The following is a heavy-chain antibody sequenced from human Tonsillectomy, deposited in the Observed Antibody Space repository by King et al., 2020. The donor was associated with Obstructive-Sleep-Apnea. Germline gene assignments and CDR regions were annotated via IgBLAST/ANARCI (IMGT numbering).Heavy chain of an antibody. V-gene: IGHV4-30-4*01. CDR2: IYYSGST. D-gene: IGHD3-10*01. Sequence: VQLQESGPGLVKPSQTLSLTCTVSGGSISSGDYYWSWIRQPPGKGLEWIGYIYYSGSTYYNPSLKSRVTISVDTSKNQFSLKLSSVTAADTAVYYCASLLWFGELPHHYYYYGMDVWGQGTTVTVSS. J-gene: IGHJ6*02. CDR3: ASLLWFGELPHHYYYYGMDV. CDR1: GGSISSGDYY.